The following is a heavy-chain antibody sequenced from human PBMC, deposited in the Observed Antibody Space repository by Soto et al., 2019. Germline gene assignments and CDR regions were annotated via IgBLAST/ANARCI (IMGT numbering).Heavy chain of an antibody. CDR2: IIPIFGTA. V-gene: IGHV1-69*13. J-gene: IGHJ5*02. CDR1: GCTFSSYA. CDR3: ARGRGYCSSTSCYTTGWFDP. D-gene: IGHD2-2*02. Sequence: SVKVSCKASGCTFSSYAISWVRQAPGQGLEWMGGIIPIFGTANYAQKFQGRVTITADESTSTAYMELSSLRSEDTAVYYCARGRGYCSSTSCYTTGWFDPWGQGTLVTVSS.